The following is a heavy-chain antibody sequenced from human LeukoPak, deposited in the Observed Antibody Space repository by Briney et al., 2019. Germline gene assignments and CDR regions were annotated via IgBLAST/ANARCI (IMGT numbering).Heavy chain of an antibody. D-gene: IGHD1-1*01. CDR1: GFIFSSYG. CDR2: IWYDGSNK. V-gene: IGHV3-33*06. CDR3: AKDQGATGTTLDY. J-gene: IGHJ4*02. Sequence: GGSLRLSCEASGFIFSSYGMYWVRQAPGKGLEWVAVIWYDGSNKYYADSVKGRFTISRDNSKNTLYLQMSSLRAEDTAVYYCAKDQGATGTTLDYWGQGTLVTVSS.